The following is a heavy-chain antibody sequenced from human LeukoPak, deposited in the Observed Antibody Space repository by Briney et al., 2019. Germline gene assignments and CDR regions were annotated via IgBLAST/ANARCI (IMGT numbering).Heavy chain of an antibody. Sequence: PGGSLRLSCAASGFTFSSYSMNWVRQAPGKGLEWVSVISNDGVYTYYADSVKGRFTISRDNSKNTLYLQMNSLRAEDSATYYCATKGGSAQYFYYGMDVWGQGTTVTVSS. CDR2: ISNDGVYT. J-gene: IGHJ6*02. V-gene: IGHV3-23*01. D-gene: IGHD5-12*01. CDR3: ATKGGSAQYFYYGMDV. CDR1: GFTFSSYS.